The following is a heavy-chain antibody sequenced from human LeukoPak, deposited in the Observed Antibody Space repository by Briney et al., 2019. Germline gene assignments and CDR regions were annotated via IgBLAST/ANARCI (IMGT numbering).Heavy chain of an antibody. J-gene: IGHJ4*02. CDR2: IYYSGST. Sequence: SETLSLTCTVSGGSVSSYYWSWIRQPPGKGLEWIGYIYYSGSTNYNPSLKSRVTISVDTSKNQFSLKLSSVTAADTAVYYCARDPYYYDSSGYYDGWGQGTLVTVSS. V-gene: IGHV4-59*02. CDR3: ARDPYYYDSSGYYDG. CDR1: GGSVSSYY. D-gene: IGHD3-22*01.